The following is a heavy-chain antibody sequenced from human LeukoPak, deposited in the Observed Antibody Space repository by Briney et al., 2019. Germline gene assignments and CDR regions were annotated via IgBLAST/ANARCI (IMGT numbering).Heavy chain of an antibody. Sequence: GGSLRLSCAASGFTFEDYAMHWVRQAPGKGLEWVSGINWNSASTGYADSVKGRFTISRDNAKNSLYLQMNSLRAEDTAVYYCARVRRWYNFDSWGQGTLVTVSS. CDR2: INWNSAST. D-gene: IGHD6-13*01. CDR1: GFTFEDYA. CDR3: ARVRRWYNFDS. J-gene: IGHJ4*02. V-gene: IGHV3-9*01.